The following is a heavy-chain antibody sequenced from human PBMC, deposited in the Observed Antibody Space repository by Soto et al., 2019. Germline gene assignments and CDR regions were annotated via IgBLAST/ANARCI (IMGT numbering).Heavy chain of an antibody. Sequence: ESGGGVVQPGRSLRLSCAASGFTFSSYAMHWVRQAPGKGLEWVAVISYDGSNKYYADSVKGRFTISRDNSKNTLYLQMNSLRAEDTAVYYCARVSYSSSSRFDYWGQGTLVTVSS. D-gene: IGHD6-6*01. V-gene: IGHV3-30-3*01. CDR1: GFTFSSYA. CDR2: ISYDGSNK. CDR3: ARVSYSSSSRFDY. J-gene: IGHJ4*02.